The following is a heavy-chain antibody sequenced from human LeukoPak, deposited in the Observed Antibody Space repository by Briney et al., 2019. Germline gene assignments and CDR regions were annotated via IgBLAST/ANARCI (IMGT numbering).Heavy chain of an antibody. CDR1: GGSISIYY. CDR3: ARLGSFGYYPNWFDP. J-gene: IGHJ5*02. CDR2: IYYSGST. V-gene: IGHV4-59*01. Sequence: SETLSLTCTVSGGSISIYYWSWIRQPPGKGLEWIGYIYYSGSTNYNPSLKSRVTISVDTSKNQFSLKLSSVTAADTAVYYCARLGSFGYYPNWFDPWGQGTLVTVSS. D-gene: IGHD1-26*01.